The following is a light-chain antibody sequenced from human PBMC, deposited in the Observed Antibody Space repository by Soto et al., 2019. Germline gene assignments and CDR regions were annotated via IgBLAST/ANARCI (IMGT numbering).Light chain of an antibody. V-gene: IGKV3-20*01. CDR2: GAS. CDR1: QSVSSSY. CDR3: QQYGSSPWT. J-gene: IGKJ1*01. Sequence: EIVLTQSPGTLSLSPGERATLSCRASQSVSSSYLAGDQQKPGQAPRLLIYGASSRSTGIPDRFSGSGSGTDFTLTIIRLEPVDFAVYYCQQYGSSPWTFGQVTKVEIK.